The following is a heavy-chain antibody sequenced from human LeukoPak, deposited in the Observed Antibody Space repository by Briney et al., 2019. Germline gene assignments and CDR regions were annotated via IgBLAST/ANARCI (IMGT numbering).Heavy chain of an antibody. CDR1: GYTFTSYY. D-gene: IGHD3-22*01. Sequence: GASVKGFCKASGYTFTSYYMHLVRQAPGQGPEWMGKINPSGGSTSYAQKFQGRVTMTRDTSTSTVYMELSSLRSEDTAVYYCARAGGNYYDSSGSMYYFDYWGQGTLVTVSS. J-gene: IGHJ4*02. CDR3: ARAGGNYYDSSGSMYYFDY. CDR2: INPSGGST. V-gene: IGHV1-46*01.